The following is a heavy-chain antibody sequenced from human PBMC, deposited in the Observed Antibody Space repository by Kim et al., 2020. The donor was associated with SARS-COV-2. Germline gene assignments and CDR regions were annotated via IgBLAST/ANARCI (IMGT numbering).Heavy chain of an antibody. CDR3: AKVVKVVPTAKYFDN. D-gene: IGHD2-2*01. CDR2: ISGSGGST. J-gene: IGHJ4*02. V-gene: IGHV3-23*01. CDR1: GFTFTSYA. Sequence: GGSLRLSCAASGFTFTSYAMSWVRQAPGKGLEWVSAISGSGGSTYYADSVKGRFTISRDNSKNTLYLQMNSLRAEDTAVYYCAKVVKVVPTAKYFDNWGQGTLVTVSS.